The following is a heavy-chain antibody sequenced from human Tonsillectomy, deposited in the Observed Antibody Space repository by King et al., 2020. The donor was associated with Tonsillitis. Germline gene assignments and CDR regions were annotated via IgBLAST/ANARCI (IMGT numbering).Heavy chain of an antibody. V-gene: IGHV3-15*07. J-gene: IGHJ4*02. CDR1: GFTFSNAW. Sequence: VQLVESGGGLVKPGGSLRLSCAASGFTFSNAWVNWVRQAPGKGLEWVGRIKSKTDGGTTDYAAPVKGRFTISRDVSKNKPYLQMNSLKIEDTAVYHCTAGGYCGGDCYSKYYFDYWGQGTLVTVSS. CDR3: TAGGYCGGDCYSKYYFDY. D-gene: IGHD2-21*02. CDR2: IKSKTDGGTT.